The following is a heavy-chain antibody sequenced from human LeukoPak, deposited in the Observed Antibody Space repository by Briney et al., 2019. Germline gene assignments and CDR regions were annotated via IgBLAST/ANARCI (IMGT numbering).Heavy chain of an antibody. CDR2: IYVSGAT. V-gene: IGHV4-30-4*01. CDR1: GGSISRGANC. Sequence: APETLCLSCTVSGGSISRGANCWGCIRQPPGKGREWIVYIYVSGATYYNPSLKSQVTISVGTSKNQFYLKLSSVTAANTAVYYCARSTYDYVWGSYRLRYYFDYWGQGTLVTVSS. CDR3: ARSTYDYVWGSYRLRYYFDY. J-gene: IGHJ4*02. D-gene: IGHD3-16*02.